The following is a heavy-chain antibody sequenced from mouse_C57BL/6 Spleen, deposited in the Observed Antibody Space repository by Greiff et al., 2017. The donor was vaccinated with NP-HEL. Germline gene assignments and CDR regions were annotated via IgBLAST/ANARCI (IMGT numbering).Heavy chain of an antibody. CDR3: ASNPYYYGSSYGAMDY. D-gene: IGHD1-1*01. Sequence: DVMLVESGGGLVKPGGSLKLSCAASGFTFSSYAMSWVRQTPEKRLEWVATISDGGSYTYYPDNVKGRFTISRDNAKNNLYLQISHLKSEDTAMYYCASNPYYYGSSYGAMDYWGQGTSVTVSS. CDR1: GFTFSSYA. J-gene: IGHJ4*01. V-gene: IGHV5-4*03. CDR2: ISDGGSYT.